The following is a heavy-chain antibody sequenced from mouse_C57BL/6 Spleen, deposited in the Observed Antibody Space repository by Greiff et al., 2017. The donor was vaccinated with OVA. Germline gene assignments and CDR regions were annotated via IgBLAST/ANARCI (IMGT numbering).Heavy chain of an antibody. D-gene: IGHD1-1*01. CDR2: ISYDGSN. J-gene: IGHJ4*01. CDR1: GYSITSGYY. CDR3: AREGPTVVARYAMDY. V-gene: IGHV3-6*01. Sequence: DVKLQESGPGLVKPSQSLSLTCSVTGYSITSGYYWNWIRQFPGNKLEWMGYISYDGSNNYNPSLKNRISITRDTSKNQFFLKLNSVTTEDTATYYCAREGPTVVARYAMDYWGQGTSVTVSS.